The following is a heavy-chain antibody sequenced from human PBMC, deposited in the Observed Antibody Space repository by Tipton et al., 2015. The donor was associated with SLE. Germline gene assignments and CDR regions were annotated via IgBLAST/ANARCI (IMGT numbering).Heavy chain of an antibody. CDR2: IYHSGST. D-gene: IGHD2-21*01. CDR3: ARDRGAYCGGDCYPPAFDI. Sequence: TLSLTCAVSGYSISSGYYWGWIRQPPGKGLEWIGSIYHSGSTYYNPSLKSRVTISVDTSKNQFSLKLSSVTAADTAVYYCARDRGAYCGGDCYPPAFDIWGQGTMVTVSS. J-gene: IGHJ3*02. CDR1: GYSISSGYY. V-gene: IGHV4-38-2*02.